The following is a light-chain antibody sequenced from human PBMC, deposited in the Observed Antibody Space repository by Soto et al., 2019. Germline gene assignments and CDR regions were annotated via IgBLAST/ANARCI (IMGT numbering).Light chain of an antibody. J-gene: IGKJ4*01. CDR3: QQSFSSLLT. V-gene: IGKV1-39*01. CDR1: HSIGNY. Sequence: IQMTQSPSSLSASVGDRVTITCRASHSIGNYLNWYQQRPGKAPNLLIYAASSLRSGVPSRFRGSGSGTDFTLTISSLQPEDVATYFCQQSFSSLLTFAGGTKVEIK. CDR2: AAS.